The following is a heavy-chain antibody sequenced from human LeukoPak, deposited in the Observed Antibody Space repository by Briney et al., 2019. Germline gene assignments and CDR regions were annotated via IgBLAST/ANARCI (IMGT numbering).Heavy chain of an antibody. CDR2: ISSSGSTI. V-gene: IGHV3-11*01. D-gene: IGHD2-2*02. CDR1: GFTFSDYY. CDR3: ARDSTCSSTTCYSPFDY. Sequence: PGGSLRLSCAASGFTFSDYYMSWIRQAPGKGLEWVSYISSSGSTIYYADSVKGRFTISRDNAKNSLYLQMNSLRAEDTAVYYCARDSTCSSTTCYSPFDYWGQGTLVTVSS. J-gene: IGHJ4*02.